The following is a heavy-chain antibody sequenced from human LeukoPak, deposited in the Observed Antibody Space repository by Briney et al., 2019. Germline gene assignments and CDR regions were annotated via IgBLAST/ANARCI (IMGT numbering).Heavy chain of an antibody. CDR2: ISHDGTT. V-gene: IGHV4-4*02. J-gene: IGHJ4*02. D-gene: IGHD3-22*01. CDR1: GGSIDITNY. CDR3: TREDRPFCPFAY. Sequence: SGTLSLTCGVSGGSIDITNYWSWVRQAPGKGLEWIGEISHDGTTNHNPSLRSRVAMSLDRANKQFSLSLTSVTAADTAVYYCTREDRPFCPFAYWGQGVLVTVSS.